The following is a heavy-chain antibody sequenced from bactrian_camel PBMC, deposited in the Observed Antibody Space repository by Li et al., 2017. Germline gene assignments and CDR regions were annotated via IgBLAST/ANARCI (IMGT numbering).Heavy chain of an antibody. CDR3: ATDEQYPPCTWSPQAYAY. V-gene: IGHV3S61*01. CDR1: GNGDGSGYRC. CDR2: IRNSGGET. J-gene: IGHJ4*01. D-gene: IGHD1*01. Sequence: HVQLVESGGGSVQPGRSMTLSCAVTGNGDGSGYRCTGWFRQAPGQEREGVAAIRNSGGETWYHDSVKGRFTISQNKAKNTVYLEMTDLKPEDTAIYFCATDEQYPPCTWSPQAYAYWGQGTQVTVS.